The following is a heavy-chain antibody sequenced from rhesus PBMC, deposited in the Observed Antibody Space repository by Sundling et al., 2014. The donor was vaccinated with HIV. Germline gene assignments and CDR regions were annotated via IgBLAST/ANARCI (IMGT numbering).Heavy chain of an antibody. J-gene: IGHJ4*01. V-gene: IGHV4-122*02. CDR3: ARDAGAAAGTGADY. D-gene: IGHD6-31*01. CDR1: GGSIRGSQY. Sequence: QVKVEQWGGGLVKPSETLSLTCAVYGGSIRGSQYWSWIRQAPGKGLEWIGYITYSGSTSYNPSLKSRVSLSIDTSKNQFSLRLTSVTAADTAVYYCARDAGAAAGTGADYWGQGVLVTVSS. CDR2: ITYSGST.